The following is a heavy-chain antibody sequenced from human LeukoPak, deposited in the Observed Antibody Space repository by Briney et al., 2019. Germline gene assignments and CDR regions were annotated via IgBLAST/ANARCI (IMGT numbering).Heavy chain of an antibody. CDR3: ARARNEKSIDY. D-gene: IGHD1-1*01. CDR1: GFTFSSYW. V-gene: IGHV3-21*01. Sequence: PGGSLRLSCAASGFTFSSYWMHWVRQAPGKGLVWVSPISSSSSYIYYADSVKGRFTISRDNAKNSLYLQMNSLRAEDTAVYYCARARNEKSIDYWGQGTLVTVSS. J-gene: IGHJ4*02. CDR2: ISSSSSYI.